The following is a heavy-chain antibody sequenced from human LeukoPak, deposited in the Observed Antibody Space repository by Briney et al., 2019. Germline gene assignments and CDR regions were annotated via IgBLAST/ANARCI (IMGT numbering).Heavy chain of an antibody. CDR2: ISRSSTYI. J-gene: IGHJ2*01. CDR3: AASPVAAAGTRTYWYFDL. Sequence: TSWGSLRLSCAASGFTFSTYSMNWVRQAPGKGLEWVSSISRSSTYIYYADSVKGRFTISRDNAKNSLYLQMNGLRAEDTAVYYCAASPVAAAGTRTYWYFDLWGRGTLVTVSS. V-gene: IGHV3-21*01. D-gene: IGHD6-13*01. CDR1: GFTFSTYS.